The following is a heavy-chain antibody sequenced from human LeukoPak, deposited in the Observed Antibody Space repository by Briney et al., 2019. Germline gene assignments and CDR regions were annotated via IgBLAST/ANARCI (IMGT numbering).Heavy chain of an antibody. CDR2: IYPGDSDT. CDR1: GYSFTSYW. J-gene: IGHJ3*02. CDR3: ARRLVGATKDDAFDI. Sequence: GESLKISCKGSGYSFTSYWIGWVRQMPGKGLEWMGIIYPGDSDTRYSPSFQGQVTISADKPISTAYLQWSSLKASDTAMYYCARRLVGATKDDAFDIWGQGTMVTVSS. D-gene: IGHD1-26*01. V-gene: IGHV5-51*01.